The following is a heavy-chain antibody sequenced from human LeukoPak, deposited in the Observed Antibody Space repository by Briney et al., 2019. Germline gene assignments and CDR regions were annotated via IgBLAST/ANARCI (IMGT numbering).Heavy chain of an antibody. D-gene: IGHD5-24*01. V-gene: IGHV1-69*01. Sequence: GASVKVSCKASGGTFSSYAISWVRQAPGQGLEWMGGIIPIFGTANYAQKFQGRVTITADESTSTAYMELSSLRSEDTAVYYCASSSRDGYNLGIDYWGQGTLVTVSS. CDR3: ASSSRDGYNLGIDY. J-gene: IGHJ4*02. CDR1: GGTFSSYA. CDR2: IIPIFGTA.